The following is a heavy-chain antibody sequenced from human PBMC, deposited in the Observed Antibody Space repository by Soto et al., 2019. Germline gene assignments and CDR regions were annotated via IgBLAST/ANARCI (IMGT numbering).Heavy chain of an antibody. V-gene: IGHV3-23*01. CDR1: GFTFNNYA. D-gene: IGHD3-10*01. CDR3: AKDRDYPRDYFHY. Sequence: GESLRLSCAASGFTFNNYAMSWVRQAPGKGLEWVSAISANGQGIYYADSVKGRFIISRDNSKNTVFLHMDSLTAEDTAVYYCAKDRDYPRDYFHYWGQGTLVTVS. CDR2: ISANGQGI. J-gene: IGHJ4*02.